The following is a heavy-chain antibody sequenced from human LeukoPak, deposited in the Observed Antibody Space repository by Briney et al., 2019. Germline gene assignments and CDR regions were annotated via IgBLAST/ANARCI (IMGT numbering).Heavy chain of an antibody. CDR2: IYHSGST. V-gene: IGHV4-38-2*02. D-gene: IGHD3-10*01. CDR1: GYSISSGYY. CDR3: ARVPYYYGSGSFWP. Sequence: PSETLSLTCTVSGYSISSGYYWGWIRQPPGKGLEWIGSIYHSGSTYYNPSLKSRVTISVDTSKNQFSLKLSSVTAADTAVYYCARVPYYYGSGSFWPWGQGTLVTVSS. J-gene: IGHJ5*02.